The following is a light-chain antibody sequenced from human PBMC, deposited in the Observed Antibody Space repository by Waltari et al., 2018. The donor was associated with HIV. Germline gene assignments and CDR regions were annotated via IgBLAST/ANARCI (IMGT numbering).Light chain of an antibody. V-gene: IGLV3-1*01. CDR2: QDT. Sequence: SYELTQPPSVSVSPGETASITCSGDALGSRYVSWYQQKPGQSPLLVIYQDTKRPSGIPERFSGANSGNTGTLTISGTQTMDEADYYCQAWGTSNVVFGGGTKLTVL. J-gene: IGLJ2*01. CDR1: ALGSRY. CDR3: QAWGTSNVV.